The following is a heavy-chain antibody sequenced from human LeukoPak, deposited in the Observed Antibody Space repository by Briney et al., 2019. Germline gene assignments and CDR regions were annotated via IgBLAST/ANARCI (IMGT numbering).Heavy chain of an antibody. CDR2: IYISGST. Sequence: SQTLSLTCTVSGGSISSGTYYGRWIRQPAGKGLEWIGRIYISGSTNYNPSLKGRGTISLYTSNNQFSLKLSSVTAADTAVYYCARDRENTSGWQGWFDPWGQGTLVTVSS. J-gene: IGHJ5*02. D-gene: IGHD6-19*01. CDR1: GGSISSGTYY. V-gene: IGHV4-61*02. CDR3: ARDRENTSGWQGWFDP.